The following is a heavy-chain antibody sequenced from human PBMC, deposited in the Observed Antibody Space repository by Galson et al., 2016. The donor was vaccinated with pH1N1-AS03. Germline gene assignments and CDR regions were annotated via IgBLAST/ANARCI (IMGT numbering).Heavy chain of an antibody. CDR1: AFTFSTYS. CDR2: ISRSGNYI. Sequence: SLRLSCAASAFTFSTYSMNWVRQAPGKGLEWVSFISRSGNYIYYEASVKGRFTISRDNAKNSLYLQMNSLRTEDTAVYFCVRALTGSSWTHPYTFDYWGQGTLVIVSS. D-gene: IGHD1-14*01. J-gene: IGHJ4*02. V-gene: IGHV3-21*01. CDR3: VRALTGSSWTHPYTFDY.